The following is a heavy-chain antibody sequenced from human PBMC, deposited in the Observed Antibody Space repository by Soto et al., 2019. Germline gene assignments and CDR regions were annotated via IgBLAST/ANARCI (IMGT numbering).Heavy chain of an antibody. Sequence: ESGGGLVQPGGSLRLSCAASGFSFSTYEMNWVRQAPGKGLEWVSYISKNGIDIYYADSVKGRFTISRDNATNSLFLQMDSLRPEDTAVYYCAPRKYGSFNIGAFDIWGQGTMVTVSS. J-gene: IGHJ3*02. D-gene: IGHD1-26*01. V-gene: IGHV3-48*03. CDR3: APRKYGSFNIGAFDI. CDR1: GFSFSTYE. CDR2: ISKNGIDI.